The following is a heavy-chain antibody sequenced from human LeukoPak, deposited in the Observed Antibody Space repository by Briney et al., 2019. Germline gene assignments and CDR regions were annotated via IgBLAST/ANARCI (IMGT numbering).Heavy chain of an antibody. D-gene: IGHD4-11*01. Sequence: ASVKVSCKASGYTFTSYDINRVRQATGQGLEWMGWMNPNSGNTGYAQKFQGRVTMTRNTSISTAYMELSSLRSEDTAVYYCARVPDYSNPDDYWGQGTLVTVSS. J-gene: IGHJ4*02. V-gene: IGHV1-8*01. CDR2: MNPNSGNT. CDR1: GYTFTSYD. CDR3: ARVPDYSNPDDY.